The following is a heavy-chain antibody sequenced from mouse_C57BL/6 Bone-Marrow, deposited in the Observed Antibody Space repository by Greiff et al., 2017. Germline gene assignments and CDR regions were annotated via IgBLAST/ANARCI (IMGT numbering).Heavy chain of an antibody. CDR2: IYPGGGYT. CDR1: GYTFTNFW. Sequence: VQLQQSGAELVRPGTSVKMSCKASGYTFTNFWIGWAKQRPGHGLEWIGDIYPGGGYTNYNEKFKGKDTLTADKSSSTAYMQFSSLTSEDSAIYYCARSDRRGYFDVWGTGTTVTVSS. V-gene: IGHV1-63*01. CDR3: ARSDRRGYFDV. J-gene: IGHJ1*03.